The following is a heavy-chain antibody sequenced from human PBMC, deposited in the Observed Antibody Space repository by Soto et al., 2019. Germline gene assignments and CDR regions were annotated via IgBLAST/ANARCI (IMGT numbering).Heavy chain of an antibody. Sequence: QVQLVQSGAEVKKPGASVKVSCKASGYTFTSYGISWVRQAPGQGLEWMGWISAYNGNTNYAQKLQGRVTMTTDTSPSTAYMELRSLRSDDTAVYSCARASSSHYYYYYGMDVWGQGTTVTVSS. CDR3: ARASSSHYYYYYGMDV. V-gene: IGHV1-18*04. D-gene: IGHD6-6*01. J-gene: IGHJ6*02. CDR2: ISAYNGNT. CDR1: GYTFTSYG.